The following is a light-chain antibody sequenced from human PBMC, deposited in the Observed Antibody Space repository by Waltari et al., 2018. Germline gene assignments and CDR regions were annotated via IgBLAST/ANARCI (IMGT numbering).Light chain of an antibody. CDR3: QQYANPPRT. CDR1: QDIRKN. J-gene: IGKJ4*02. Sequence: DIQMTQSPSSLSASVGDRVTITCQASQDIRKNLNWFQQKPGKAPQVLSFDASKSQAAVPSRFSGSGSGTDFAFTISSLQPEDIGTYFCQQYANPPRTFGGATTVEIK. V-gene: IGKV1-33*01. CDR2: DAS.